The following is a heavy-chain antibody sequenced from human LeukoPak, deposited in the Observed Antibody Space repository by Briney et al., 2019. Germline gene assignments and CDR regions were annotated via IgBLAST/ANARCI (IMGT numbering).Heavy chain of an antibody. D-gene: IGHD6-19*01. J-gene: IGHJ4*02. CDR3: VKGGGSSGWYSYDY. CDR2: ISGNGGST. CDR1: GFTFSSYA. Sequence: PGGSLRLSCSASGFTFSSYAMHWVRQAPGKGLEYVSAISGNGGSTYYADSVKGRFTISRDNSMQMSSLRTADTSVYYCVKGGGSSGWYSYDYWGQGTLVTVSS. V-gene: IGHV3-64D*06.